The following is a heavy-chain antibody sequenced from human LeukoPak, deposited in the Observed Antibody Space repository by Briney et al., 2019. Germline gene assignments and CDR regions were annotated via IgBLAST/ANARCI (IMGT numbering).Heavy chain of an antibody. V-gene: IGHV4-31*03. Sequence: PSQTLSLTCTVSGGSISSGGYYWSWIRQHPGQGLEWIGYIYYSGSTYYNPSLKSRVTISVDTSKNQFSLKLSSVTAADTAVYYCARDVPRLERRPRGAFDIWGQGTMVTVSS. CDR3: ARDVPRLERRPRGAFDI. CDR1: GGSISSGGYY. CDR2: IYYSGST. J-gene: IGHJ3*02. D-gene: IGHD5-24*01.